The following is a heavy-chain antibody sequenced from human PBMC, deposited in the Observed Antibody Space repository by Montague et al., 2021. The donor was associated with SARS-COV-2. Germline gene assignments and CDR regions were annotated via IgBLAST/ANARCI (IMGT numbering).Heavy chain of an antibody. J-gene: IGHJ4*02. CDR2: ISYIGNT. V-gene: IGHV4-59*01. CDR3: ASVRSAVAAAGTYFDS. CDR1: GGSIDSSY. Sequence: SETLSLTCTVSGGSIDSSYWGWIQQSPGKGLEWVGYISYIGNTIYNPSFKSRVTISVDTSMNQFSLKLNSLTAADTAVYYCASVRSAVAAAGTYFDSWGQGTLVTVSS. D-gene: IGHD6-13*01.